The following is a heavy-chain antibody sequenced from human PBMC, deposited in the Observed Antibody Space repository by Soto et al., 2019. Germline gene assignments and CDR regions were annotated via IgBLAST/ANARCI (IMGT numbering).Heavy chain of an antibody. CDR1: GYTFTSYG. CDR3: ARRYSGYYDSRGSLYYYYVQDV. V-gene: IGHV1-18*01. CDR2: ISAYNGNT. Sequence: GSSVKVSCKASGYTFTSYGISWVRQAPGQGLEWMGWISAYNGNTNYAQKLQGRVTMTTDTSTSTAYMELRSLRSDDTAVYYCARRYSGYYDSRGSLYYYYVQDVCGQGPTVTDS. D-gene: IGHD3-22*01. J-gene: IGHJ6*02.